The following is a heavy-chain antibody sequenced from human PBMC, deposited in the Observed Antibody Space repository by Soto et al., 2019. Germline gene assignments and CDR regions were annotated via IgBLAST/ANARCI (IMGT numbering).Heavy chain of an antibody. CDR3: ARLGGYVSVGYYYLWDS. D-gene: IGHD3-22*01. J-gene: IGHJ4*02. CDR1: DGSMNSDSSY. CDR2: INHSGRT. V-gene: IGHV4-39*01. Sequence: QLQLQESGPGLVKPSETLSLTCRVSDGSMNSDSSYWGWIRQPPGKGLEWIGVINHSGRTYHNLSLKGRVTMSVDASRYQFSLKLTSMTAADTAVYYCARLGGYVSVGYYYLWDSWGQGTLVTVSS.